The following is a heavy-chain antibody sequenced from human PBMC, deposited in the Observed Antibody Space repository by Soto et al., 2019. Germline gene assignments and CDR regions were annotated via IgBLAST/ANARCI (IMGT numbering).Heavy chain of an antibody. CDR3: ARTGFNNYDFWSGHYGDAFDI. D-gene: IGHD3-3*01. Sequence: SETLSLTCTVSGGSISNYYWSWIRQPPGKGLEGIGYVYYRGSTNYNPSLKSRVTMSVVTSKNEFSLKLSSVTAADTAMYYCARTGFNNYDFWSGHYGDAFDIWGQGTMVTVSS. CDR2: VYYRGST. V-gene: IGHV4-59*01. CDR1: GGSISNYY. J-gene: IGHJ3*02.